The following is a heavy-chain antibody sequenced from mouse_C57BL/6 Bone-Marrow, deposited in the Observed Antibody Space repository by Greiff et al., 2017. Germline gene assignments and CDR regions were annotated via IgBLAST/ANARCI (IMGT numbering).Heavy chain of an antibody. CDR3: ARSDGSSPAWFAY. CDR2: IYPGDGDT. Sequence: VQLQESGPELVKPGASVKISCKASGYAFSSSWMNWVKQRPGKGLEWIGRIYPGDGDTNYNGKFKGKATLTADKSSSTAYMQLSSLTSEDSAVYFCARSDGSSPAWFAYGGQGTLVTVSA. D-gene: IGHD1-1*01. J-gene: IGHJ3*01. CDR1: GYAFSSSW. V-gene: IGHV1-82*01.